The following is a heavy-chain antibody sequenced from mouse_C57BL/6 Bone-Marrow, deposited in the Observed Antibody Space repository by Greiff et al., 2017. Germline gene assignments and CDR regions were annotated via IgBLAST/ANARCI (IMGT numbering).Heavy chain of an antibody. Sequence: VTLKVSGAELVRPGASVKLSCTASGFNIKDDYIHWVKQRPEQGLEWIGWIDPEIGDTEYASKFQGKATITLDTSSNTAYLQLSSLTSEDAAVYYYSSFDGNYFDFWGQGTPLTVAS. D-gene: IGHD2-3*01. V-gene: IGHV14-4*01. CDR2: IDPEIGDT. CDR1: GFNIKDDY. CDR3: SSFDGNYFDF. J-gene: IGHJ2*01.